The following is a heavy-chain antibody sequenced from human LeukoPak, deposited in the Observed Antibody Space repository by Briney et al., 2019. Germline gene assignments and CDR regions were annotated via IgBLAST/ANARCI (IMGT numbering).Heavy chain of an antibody. V-gene: IGHV4-39*01. J-gene: IGHJ4*02. D-gene: IGHD1-26*01. CDR2: IYYSGST. CDR3: ARRGVGPTRLYYFDC. Sequence: PSETLSLTCTVSGGSISSSSYYWGWIRQPPGKGLEWIGTIYYSGSTYYNPSLKSRVTISVDTSKKQFSLKLSSVTAADTAVYYCARRGVGPTRLYYFDCWGQGTLVTVSS. CDR1: GGSISSSSYY.